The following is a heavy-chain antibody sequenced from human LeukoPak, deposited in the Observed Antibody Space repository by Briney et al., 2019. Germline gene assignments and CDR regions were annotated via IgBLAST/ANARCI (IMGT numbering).Heavy chain of an antibody. CDR3: ARELERGFDP. V-gene: IGHV4-34*01. Sequence: SETLSLTCTVSGGSISSYYWSWIRQPPGKGLEWIGEINHSGSTNYNPSLKSRVTISIDTSKDQFSLKLSSVTAADTAVYYCARELERGFDPWGQGTLVTVSS. CDR2: INHSGST. J-gene: IGHJ5*02. D-gene: IGHD1-1*01. CDR1: GGSISSYY.